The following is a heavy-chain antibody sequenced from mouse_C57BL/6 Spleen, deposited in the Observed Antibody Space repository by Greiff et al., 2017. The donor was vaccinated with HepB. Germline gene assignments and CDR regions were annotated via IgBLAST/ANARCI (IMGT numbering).Heavy chain of an antibody. CDR2: ISDGGSYT. V-gene: IGHV5-4*01. Sequence: EVMLVESGGGLVKPGGSLKLSCAASGFTFSSYAMSWVRQTPEKRLEWVATISDGGSYTYYPDNVKGRFTISRDNAKNNLYLQMSHLKSEDTAMYYCAREYYGSSHWYFDVWGTGTTVTVSS. J-gene: IGHJ1*03. D-gene: IGHD1-1*01. CDR1: GFTFSSYA. CDR3: AREYYGSSHWYFDV.